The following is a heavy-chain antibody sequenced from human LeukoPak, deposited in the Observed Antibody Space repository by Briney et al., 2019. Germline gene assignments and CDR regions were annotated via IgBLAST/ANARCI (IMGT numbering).Heavy chain of an antibody. CDR2: INHSGST. CDR1: GGSFSGYY. CDR3: ARGNGSGSYYPYDY. J-gene: IGHJ4*02. D-gene: IGHD3-10*01. Sequence: SETLSLTCAVYGGSFSGYYWSWIRQPSGKGLEWIGEINHSGSTNYNPSLKSRVTISVDTSKNQFSLKLSSVTAADTAVYYCARGNGSGSYYPYDYWGQGTLVTVSS. V-gene: IGHV4-34*01.